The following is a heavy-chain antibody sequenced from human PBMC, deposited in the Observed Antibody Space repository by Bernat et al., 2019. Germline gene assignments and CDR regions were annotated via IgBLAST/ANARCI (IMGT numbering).Heavy chain of an antibody. D-gene: IGHD6-19*01. J-gene: IGHJ4*02. Sequence: EVQLVESGGGLVKPGGSLRLSCAASGFTFSSTWMNWVRQAPGKGLEWVGRIKSGAETTDYAAPVKGRCTISRDDSTNPLYLRMNSLKTEDTAVYYCTTNSGWYNFDYWGQGTLVTVSS. CDR2: IKSGAETT. V-gene: IGHV3-15*07. CDR1: GFTFSSTW. CDR3: TTNSGWYNFDY.